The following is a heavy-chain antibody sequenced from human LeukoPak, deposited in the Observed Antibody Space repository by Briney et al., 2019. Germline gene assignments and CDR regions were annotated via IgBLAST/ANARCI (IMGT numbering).Heavy chain of an antibody. Sequence: GGSLRLSCVASGFTFSTYGMSWVRQAPGKGLEWVSAISGSGGSTYYADSVKGRFTISRDNSKNTLYLQMNSLRAEDTAVYYCAKDGGEYYDILTGYYPRLYYMDVWGKGATVTISS. V-gene: IGHV3-23*01. D-gene: IGHD3-9*01. CDR2: ISGSGGST. CDR1: GFTFSTYG. J-gene: IGHJ6*03. CDR3: AKDGGEYYDILTGYYPRLYYMDV.